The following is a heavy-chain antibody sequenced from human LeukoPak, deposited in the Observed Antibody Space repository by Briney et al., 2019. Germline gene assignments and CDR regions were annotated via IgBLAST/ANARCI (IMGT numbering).Heavy chain of an antibody. CDR1: GVSVSSGSYY. Sequence: SETLSLTCTVSGVSVSSGSYYWSWIRQPPGKALELIGYIYYTGSSNYNPSLKSRVTISVDTSKNQFSLKLSSVTAADTAVYYCARDGTGIAVAGTFDYWGQGTLVTVSS. D-gene: IGHD6-19*01. CDR3: ARDGTGIAVAGTFDY. J-gene: IGHJ4*02. V-gene: IGHV4-61*01. CDR2: IYYTGSS.